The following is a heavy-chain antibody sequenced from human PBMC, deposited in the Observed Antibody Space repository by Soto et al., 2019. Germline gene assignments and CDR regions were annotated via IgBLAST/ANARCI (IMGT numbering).Heavy chain of an antibody. J-gene: IGHJ4*02. CDR3: TTDDPINKY. V-gene: IGHV3-15*01. CDR1: GFTFSNAW. Sequence: GSLRLSCAASGFTFSNAWMSWVRQAPGKGLEWVGRIKSYTNGGTTDYAAPVKGRFAISRDDSKNTLYLQMNSLKTEGAGVYYCTTDDPINKYWGQGTLVTVSS. CDR2: IKSYTNGGTT.